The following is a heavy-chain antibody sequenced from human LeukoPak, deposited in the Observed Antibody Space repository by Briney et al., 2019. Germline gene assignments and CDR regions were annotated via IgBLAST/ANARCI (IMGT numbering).Heavy chain of an antibody. V-gene: IGHV4-4*02. CDR3: ARDPLRHLGAFDI. Sequence: SETLSLTCAVSGGSISSSNWWSWVRQPPGKGLEWIGEIYHSGSTNYNPSLKSRVTISVDKSKNQFSLKLSSVTAADTAVYYCARDPLRHLGAFDIWGQGTMVTVSS. J-gene: IGHJ3*02. CDR1: GGSISSSNW. CDR2: IYHSGST. D-gene: IGHD4-17*01.